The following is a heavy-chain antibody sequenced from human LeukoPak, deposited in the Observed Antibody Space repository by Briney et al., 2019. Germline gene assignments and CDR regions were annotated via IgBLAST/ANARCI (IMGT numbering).Heavy chain of an antibody. CDR1: GFTFSSYA. J-gene: IGHJ2*01. Sequence: GGSLRLSCAASGFTFSSYAMSWVRQAPGKGLEWVSAISGSGGSTYYADSVKGRCTISRDNSRNTLYVQMNSLRAEDTAVYYCAKVGSGLYVKYFDLWGRGTLVTVSS. CDR3: AKVGSGLYVKYFDL. CDR2: ISGSGGST. V-gene: IGHV3-23*01. D-gene: IGHD6-19*01.